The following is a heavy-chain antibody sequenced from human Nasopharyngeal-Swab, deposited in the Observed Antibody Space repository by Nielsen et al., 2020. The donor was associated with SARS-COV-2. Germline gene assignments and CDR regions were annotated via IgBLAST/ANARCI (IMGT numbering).Heavy chain of an antibody. J-gene: IGHJ4*02. CDR1: GFTFSSYA. D-gene: IGHD6-13*01. CDR2: ISGSGGST. CDR3: TRAGSFRHDY. V-gene: IGHV3-23*01. Sequence: GGSLRLSCAASGFTFSSYAMSWVRQAPGKGLEWVSAISGSGGSTSYADSVKGRFTISRDNAKNTLYLQMNSLSAEDTAVYYCTRAGSFRHDYWGQGTMVTVSS.